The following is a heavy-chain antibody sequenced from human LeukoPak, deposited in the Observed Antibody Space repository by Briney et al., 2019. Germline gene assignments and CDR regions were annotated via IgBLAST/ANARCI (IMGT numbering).Heavy chain of an antibody. J-gene: IGHJ4*02. CDR3: ARVTKWWESVVFDY. D-gene: IGHD2-15*01. V-gene: IGHV4-39*07. CDR1: GGSISSSSYY. CDR2: IYYSGST. Sequence: SETLSLTCTVSGGSISSSSYYWGWIRQPPGKGLEWIGSIYYSGSTYYNPSLKSRVTISVDTSKNQFSLKLSSVTAADTAVYYCARVTKWWESVVFDYWGQGTLVTVSS.